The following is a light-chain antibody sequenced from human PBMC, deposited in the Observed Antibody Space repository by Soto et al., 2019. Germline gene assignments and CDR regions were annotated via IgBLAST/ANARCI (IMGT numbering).Light chain of an antibody. J-gene: IGKJ1*01. Sequence: DIVMTQSPLYLPVTPGEPASISCISSQSLLHTNGYNYLDWYLQKPGQSPQLLICMGSDRASGVPDRFSGSGSGTDFTLKISRVEAEDVGVYYCMQALQTPPAFGQGTKVE. CDR3: MQALQTPPA. CDR1: QSLLHTNGYNY. V-gene: IGKV2-28*01. CDR2: MGS.